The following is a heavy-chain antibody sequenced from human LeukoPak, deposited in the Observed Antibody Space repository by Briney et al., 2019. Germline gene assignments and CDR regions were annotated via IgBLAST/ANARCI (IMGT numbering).Heavy chain of an antibody. Sequence: GGSLRLSCAASGFTFSSYAMSWVRQAPGKGLEWVSAISGSGGSTYYADSVKGRFTISRDNSKNTLYLQMNSLRAEDTAVYYCARDPDIVLMVYADSGAFDIWGQGTMVTVSS. CDR3: ARDPDIVLMVYADSGAFDI. CDR2: ISGSGGST. CDR1: GFTFSSYA. V-gene: IGHV3-23*01. J-gene: IGHJ3*02. D-gene: IGHD2-8*01.